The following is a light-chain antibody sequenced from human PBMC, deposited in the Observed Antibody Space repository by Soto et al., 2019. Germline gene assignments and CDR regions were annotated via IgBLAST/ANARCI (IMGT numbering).Light chain of an antibody. Sequence: QSALTQPPSASGSPGQSVTISCTGSSSDIGGYDFVSWYLHHPGKVPKLLIYEVTNRPSGVPDRFSGSKSGNTASLTVSGLQADDEADYYCCSHAGSKNYYLFGPGTKLTVL. CDR2: EVT. J-gene: IGLJ1*01. V-gene: IGLV2-8*01. CDR1: SSDIGGYDF. CDR3: CSHAGSKNYYL.